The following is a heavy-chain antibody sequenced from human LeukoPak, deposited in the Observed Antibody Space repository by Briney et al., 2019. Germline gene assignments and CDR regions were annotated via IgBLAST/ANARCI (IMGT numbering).Heavy chain of an antibody. CDR3: AKDSDSSSWYIMFPDY. CDR1: GFTFSSYA. CDR2: ISGSGGST. D-gene: IGHD6-13*01. V-gene: IGHV3-23*01. Sequence: GGSLRLSCAASGFTFSSYAMSWVRQAPGKGLEWVSAISGSGGSTYYADSVKGRFTISRDNSKNTLYLQMNSLRAEDTAVYYCAKDSDSSSWYIMFPDYGGQGTLVTVSS. J-gene: IGHJ4*02.